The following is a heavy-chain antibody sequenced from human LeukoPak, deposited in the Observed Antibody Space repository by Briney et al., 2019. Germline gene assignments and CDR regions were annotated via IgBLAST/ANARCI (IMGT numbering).Heavy chain of an antibody. CDR1: GYTFTSYY. CDR2: ISAYNGNT. CDR3: ARDNSVRDEAWWFNP. D-gene: IGHD5-24*01. V-gene: IGHV1-18*01. Sequence: GASVKVSCKTSGYTFTSYYISWVRQAPGQGLEWMAWISAYNGNTKYAQKFQGRVTLTRDMSTSTDYLELSSLRSEDTAVYYCARDNSVRDEAWWFNPWGQGTLVTVSS. J-gene: IGHJ5*02.